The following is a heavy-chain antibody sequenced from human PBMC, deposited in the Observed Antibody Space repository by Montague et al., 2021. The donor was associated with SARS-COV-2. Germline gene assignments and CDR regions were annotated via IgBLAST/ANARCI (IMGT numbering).Heavy chain of an antibody. V-gene: IGHV4-39*01. J-gene: IGHJ6*02. Sequence: SETLSLTCTVSGGSISSSSYYWGWIRQHPGKGLEWIGSIYYSGSTYYNPALKSRVTISIDTPKNQFSLKLSSVTAVDTAVYYCAIEVGAMVYYYGMDVWGQGTTVTVAS. CDR1: GGSISSSSYY. CDR3: AIEVGAMVYYYGMDV. D-gene: IGHD1-26*01. CDR2: IYYSGST.